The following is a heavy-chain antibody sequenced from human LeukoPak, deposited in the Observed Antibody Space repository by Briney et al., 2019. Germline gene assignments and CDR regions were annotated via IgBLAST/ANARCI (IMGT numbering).Heavy chain of an antibody. Sequence: KASETLSLTCAVYGGSFSGYYWSWIRQPPGTGLEWIGEINHSGSTNYNPSLKSRVTISVDTSKNQFSVKLSSVTAADTAVYYCARGEDYQLLGRNFDYWGQGNLVTVSS. V-gene: IGHV4-34*01. CDR1: GGSFSGYY. CDR3: ARGEDYQLLGRNFDY. J-gene: IGHJ4*02. CDR2: INHSGST. D-gene: IGHD2-2*01.